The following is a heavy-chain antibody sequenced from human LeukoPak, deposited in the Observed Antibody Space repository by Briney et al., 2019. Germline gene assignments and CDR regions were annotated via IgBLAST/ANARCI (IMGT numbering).Heavy chain of an antibody. J-gene: IGHJ6*03. CDR3: ARDYEYCTNGVCRKGYYYYNIDV. V-gene: IGHV3-20*04. CDR2: INSNGLGT. CDR1: GFTFHYYG. Sequence: GGSLRLSCAASGFTFHYYGMSWVRQAPGKGLEWVSGINSNGLGTAYADSVKGRFTISRDNAKNSVYLQMNSLRVEDTGFYFCARDYEYCTNGVCRKGYYYYNIDVWGQGTTVTVSS. D-gene: IGHD2-8*01.